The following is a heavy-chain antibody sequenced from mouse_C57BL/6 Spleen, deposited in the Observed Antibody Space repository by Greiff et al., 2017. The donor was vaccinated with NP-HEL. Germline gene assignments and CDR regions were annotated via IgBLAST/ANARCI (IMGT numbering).Heavy chain of an antibody. V-gene: IGHV5-4*01. Sequence: DVQLVESGGGLVKPGGSLKLSCAASGFTFSSYAMSWVRQTPEKRLEWVATISDGGSYTYYPDNVKGRFTISRDNAKNNLYLQMSHLKSEDTAMYYCARDSPYDYDEGYAMDYWGQGTSVTVSS. CDR1: GFTFSSYA. CDR3: ARDSPYDYDEGYAMDY. J-gene: IGHJ4*01. D-gene: IGHD2-4*01. CDR2: ISDGGSYT.